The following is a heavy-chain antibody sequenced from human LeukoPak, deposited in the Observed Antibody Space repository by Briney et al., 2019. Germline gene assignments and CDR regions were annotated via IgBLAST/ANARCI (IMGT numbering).Heavy chain of an antibody. J-gene: IGHJ4*02. CDR1: GYTFTGYY. Sequence: ASVKVSCKASGYTFTGYYMHWVRQAPGHGLEWMGRINPNSSGTNYAQKFQGRVTMTRDTSISTAYMELSRLRSDDTAVYYCARAIDAYNYDYVWGGYYFAYWGQGTLVTVSP. CDR2: INPNSSGT. CDR3: ARAIDAYNYDYVWGGYYFAY. D-gene: IGHD3-16*01. V-gene: IGHV1-2*06.